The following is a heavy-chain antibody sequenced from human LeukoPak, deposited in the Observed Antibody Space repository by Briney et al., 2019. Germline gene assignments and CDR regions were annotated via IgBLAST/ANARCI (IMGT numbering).Heavy chain of an antibody. D-gene: IGHD3-3*01. CDR3: ARTPYDFWSGYWRTQFDY. CDR2: IYYSGST. Sequence: PSETLSLTCTVSGGSISSSSYYWGWIRQPPGKGLGWIGRIYYSGSTYYNPSLKSRVTISVDTSKNQFSLKLSSVTAADTAVYYCARTPYDFWSGYWRTQFDYWGQGTLVTVSS. V-gene: IGHV4-39*01. J-gene: IGHJ4*02. CDR1: GGSISSSSYY.